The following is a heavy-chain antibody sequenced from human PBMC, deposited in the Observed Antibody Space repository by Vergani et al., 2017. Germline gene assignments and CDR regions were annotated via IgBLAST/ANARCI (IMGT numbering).Heavy chain of an antibody. CDR2: IYISGST. CDR3: ARESSEGYCRGGSWGEDSFVYDMDV. V-gene: IGHV4-61*02. Sequence: QVQLQESGPGLVKPPQTLSLTCTVSGGSISSGISSWSWIRQPAGKGLEWFGRIYISGSTNYNPALKSRVTISVDTAKNPLSLKLNAVTAADTAVYYCARESSEGYCRGGSWGEDSFVYDMDVWRKGP. CDR1: GGSISSGISS. J-gene: IGHJ6*03. D-gene: IGHD2-15*01.